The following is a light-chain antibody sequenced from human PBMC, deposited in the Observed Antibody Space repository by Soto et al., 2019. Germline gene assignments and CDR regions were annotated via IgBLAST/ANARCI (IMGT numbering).Light chain of an antibody. V-gene: IGKV1-39*01. CDR3: QQSYSTPFT. J-gene: IGKJ4*01. CDR1: QSISSY. Sequence: DIQMTQSPSSLSASVGDRVTITCRASQSISSYLNWYQQKPGKAPKLLIYAASSLQSGVPSRFSGSGSGTDFTLPISSLQPEDFATYYCQQSYSTPFTFGEGTKVEIK. CDR2: AAS.